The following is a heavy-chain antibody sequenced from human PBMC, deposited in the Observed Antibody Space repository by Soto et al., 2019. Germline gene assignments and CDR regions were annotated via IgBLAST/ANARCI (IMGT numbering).Heavy chain of an antibody. CDR1: GYTFTNHG. J-gene: IGHJ3*02. V-gene: IGHV1-18*04. CDR2: INPYNANT. CDR3: ARDRVAGIWGVAFDR. D-gene: IGHD3-16*01. Sequence: QVQLVQSGTEVKKPGASVKVSCKTSGYTFTNHGINWVRQAPGQGLEWMGWINPYNANTNYAKKLQGRVTMTTDTSPSIDYMVLRSLTSDDTAVYYRARDRVAGIWGVAFDRRSDGTVVPVAS.